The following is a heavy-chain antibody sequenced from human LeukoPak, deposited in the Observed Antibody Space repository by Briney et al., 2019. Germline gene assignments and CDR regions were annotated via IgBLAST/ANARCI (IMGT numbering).Heavy chain of an antibody. Sequence: SVKVSCKASGGTFSSYTISWVRQAPGQGREWMGRIIPILGIANYAQKFQGRVTITADKSTSTVYKELSSLKSEDTGGYYCARGSGSYTQASDYWGQGTLVTVSS. D-gene: IGHD1-26*01. J-gene: IGHJ4*02. CDR2: IIPILGIA. CDR1: GGTFSSYT. V-gene: IGHV1-69*02. CDR3: ARGSGSYTQASDY.